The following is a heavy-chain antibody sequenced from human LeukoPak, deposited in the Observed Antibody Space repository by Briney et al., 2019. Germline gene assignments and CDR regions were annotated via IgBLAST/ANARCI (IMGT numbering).Heavy chain of an antibody. CDR3: ARGGCYGSGGRLDP. V-gene: IGHV4-39*07. CDR1: GGSISNSNYF. Sequence: SETLSLTCAVSGGSISNSNYFWGWIRQPPGKGLEWIGSIFYTGNTYYNPSLKSRVTISLNTSKNQFSLKLNSVTAADTAVYYCARGGCYGSGGRLDPWGQGTLVAVSS. D-gene: IGHD3-10*01. CDR2: IFYTGNT. J-gene: IGHJ5*02.